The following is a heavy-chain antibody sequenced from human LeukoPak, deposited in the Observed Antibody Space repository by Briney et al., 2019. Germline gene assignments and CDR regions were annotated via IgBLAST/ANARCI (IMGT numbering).Heavy chain of an antibody. CDR3: ARDYRSAFDI. CDR1: GGSXSSYY. J-gene: IGHJ3*02. D-gene: IGHD3-16*02. CDR2: IYYSGST. V-gene: IGHV4-59*01. Sequence: TLSXTXTVSGGSXSSYYWSWLRQPPGKGLEWIGYIYYSGSTNYNPSLKSRVTISVDTSKNQFSLKLSSVTAADTAVYYCARDYRSAFDIWGQGTMVTVSS.